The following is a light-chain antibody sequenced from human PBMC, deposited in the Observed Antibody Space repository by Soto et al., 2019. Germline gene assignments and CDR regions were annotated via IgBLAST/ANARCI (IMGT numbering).Light chain of an antibody. CDR1: SSNIGAGYD. J-gene: IGLJ2*01. V-gene: IGLV1-40*01. CDR2: GNT. Sequence: QSVLTQPTSVSGAPGQRVTISCTGSSSNIGAGYDVHWYQQLPGRAPKLLLYGNTNPPSGVPDRFSGSKSGTSASLAITGLLAEDEADYYCLSFDSSLSVVFGGGTKLTVL. CDR3: LSFDSSLSVV.